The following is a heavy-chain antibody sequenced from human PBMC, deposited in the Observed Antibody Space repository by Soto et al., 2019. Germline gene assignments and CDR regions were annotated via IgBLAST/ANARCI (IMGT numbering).Heavy chain of an antibody. CDR3: ARDPRGGAIAAAVNYYYYYMDV. J-gene: IGHJ6*03. CDR1: GFTFSSYG. D-gene: IGHD6-13*01. Sequence: GGSLRLSCAASGFTFSSYGMHWVRQAPGKGLEWVAVIWYDGSNKYYADSVKGRFTISRDNSKNTLYLQMNSLRAEDTAVYYCARDPRGGAIAAAVNYYYYYMDVWGKGTTVTVSS. CDR2: IWYDGSNK. V-gene: IGHV3-33*01.